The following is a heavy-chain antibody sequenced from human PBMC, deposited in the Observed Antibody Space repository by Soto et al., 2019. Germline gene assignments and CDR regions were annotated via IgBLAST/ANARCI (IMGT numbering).Heavy chain of an antibody. CDR2: IYYSGST. D-gene: IGHD2-15*01. V-gene: IGHV4-30-4*01. CDR1: GGSISSGDYY. Sequence: NPSETLSLTCTVSGGSISSGDYYWSWIRQPPGKGLEWIGYIYYSGSTYYSPSLKSRVTISVDTSKNQFSLKLSSVTAADTAVYYCAXERVVVVATNGRNWFDPWGQGTLVTVSS. CDR3: AXERVVVVATNGRNWFDP. J-gene: IGHJ5*02.